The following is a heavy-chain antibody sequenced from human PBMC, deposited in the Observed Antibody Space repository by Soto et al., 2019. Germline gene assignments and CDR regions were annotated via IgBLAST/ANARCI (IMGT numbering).Heavy chain of an antibody. CDR1: GFTFSSYA. CDR2: IRGNGDPP. D-gene: IGHD3-22*01. V-gene: IGHV3-64D*06. Sequence: PGGSLRLSCSASGFTFSSYAMHWVRQAPGKGLQYVSGIRGNGDPPFYADSVKGRFTISRDNSKNILYLQMSSLSADDTAVYYCERSGLAMPYSASHWFDPWGHGTLVTVSS. J-gene: IGHJ5*02. CDR3: ERSGLAMPYSASHWFDP.